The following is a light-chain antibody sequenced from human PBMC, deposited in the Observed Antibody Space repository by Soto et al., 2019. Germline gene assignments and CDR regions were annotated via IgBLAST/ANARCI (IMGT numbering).Light chain of an antibody. Sequence: IQLTQSPSSLSASVGDRVTITCRASQGLSSFLAWYQQKPGTAPKLLIYAASTLQSGVPSRFSGSGSGTDFTLTTSSRQPEDFETYSCQKLNSYPITFGQGTRLEIK. J-gene: IGKJ5*01. CDR1: QGLSSF. CDR3: QKLNSYPIT. V-gene: IGKV1-9*01. CDR2: AAS.